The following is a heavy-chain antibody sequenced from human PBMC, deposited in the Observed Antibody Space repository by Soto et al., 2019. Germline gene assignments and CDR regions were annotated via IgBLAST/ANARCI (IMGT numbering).Heavy chain of an antibody. Sequence: SVKVSCKASGDTFSSYSITWVRQAPGQGLEWMGGIIPVFGSANYAQKFQGRVTITADESTRTAYMELNSMRSQDTAVYFCARDDGWNYRYYDMEVSGPGTTVTVSS. V-gene: IGHV1-69*13. D-gene: IGHD1-7*01. J-gene: IGHJ6*02. CDR2: IIPVFGSA. CDR3: ARDDGWNYRYYDMEV. CDR1: GDTFSSYS.